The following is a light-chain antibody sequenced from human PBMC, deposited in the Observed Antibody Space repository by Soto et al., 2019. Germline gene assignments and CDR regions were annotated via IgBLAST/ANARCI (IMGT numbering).Light chain of an antibody. V-gene: IGKV3-11*01. CDR1: RSISTY. CDR2: DGS. CDR3: QQRSNWLIS. J-gene: IGKJ3*01. Sequence: ETVLTQSPATLSLSPGERATLSCRASRSISTYLAWYQQKPGQAPRLLIYDGSHRATGIPARFSGSGSGTDFTLTISGLEPEDFAVYYCQQRSNWLISFGPGT.